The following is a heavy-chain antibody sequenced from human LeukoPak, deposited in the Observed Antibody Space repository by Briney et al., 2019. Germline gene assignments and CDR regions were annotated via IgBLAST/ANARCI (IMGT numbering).Heavy chain of an antibody. J-gene: IGHJ3*02. Sequence: PSETLSLTCTVSGGSISSGSYYWSWIRQPAGKGLEWIGRIYTSGSTNYHPSLKSRVTISVDTSKNQFSLKLSSVTAADTAVYYCARDFRDGYYDILTGYYTGPLGAFDIWGQGTMVTVSS. CDR1: GGSISSGSYY. D-gene: IGHD3-9*01. V-gene: IGHV4-61*02. CDR2: IYTSGST. CDR3: ARDFRDGYYDILTGYYTGPLGAFDI.